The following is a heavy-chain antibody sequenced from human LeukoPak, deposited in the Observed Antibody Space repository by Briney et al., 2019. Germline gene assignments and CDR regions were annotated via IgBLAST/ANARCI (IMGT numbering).Heavy chain of an antibody. Sequence: SETLSLTCTVSGGSISSSSYYWGWIRQPPGKGLEWIGSIYYSGSTYYNPSLKSRVTISVDTSKNQFSLKLSSVTAADTAVYYCARATEYSSSSFDYWGQGTLVTVSS. CDR1: GGSISSSSYY. V-gene: IGHV4-39*01. D-gene: IGHD6-6*01. CDR2: IYYSGST. CDR3: ARATEYSSSSFDY. J-gene: IGHJ4*02.